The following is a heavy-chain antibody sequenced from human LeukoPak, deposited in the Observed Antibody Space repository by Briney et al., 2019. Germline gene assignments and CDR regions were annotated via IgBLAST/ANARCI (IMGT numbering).Heavy chain of an antibody. CDR3: VLGGATQLFFDF. J-gene: IGHJ4*02. CDR2: LYYSGST. Sequence: SETLSLTCTVSGGSISSGRSYWGWIRQPPGKGLEWICSLYYSGSTNYHPSLKSRVTISVDTSKNQFSLKLSSVSAADTALYYCVLGGATQLFFDFWGQGTLVTVSS. CDR1: GGSISSGRSY. D-gene: IGHD1-26*01. V-gene: IGHV4-39*01.